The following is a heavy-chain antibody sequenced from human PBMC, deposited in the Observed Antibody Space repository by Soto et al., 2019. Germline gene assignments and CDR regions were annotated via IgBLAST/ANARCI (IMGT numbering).Heavy chain of an antibody. V-gene: IGHV4-31*03. CDR2: IYATGNS. CDR1: GGSISRGGHY. D-gene: IGHD2-15*01. J-gene: IGHJ4*02. Sequence: SEKLSLTCTVSGGSISRGGHYWNWIRQRPGKGLEWIGYIYATGNSYYKPSLRNRVSISLDTSKNPVSLQLTSVTAADTAVYYCATWRIFFCQIGGTHHVYLLFWRQAPPSTV. CDR3: ATWRIFFCQIGGTHHVYLLF.